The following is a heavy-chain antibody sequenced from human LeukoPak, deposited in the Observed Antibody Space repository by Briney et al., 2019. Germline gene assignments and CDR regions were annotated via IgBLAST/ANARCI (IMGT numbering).Heavy chain of an antibody. V-gene: IGHV1-69*06. D-gene: IGHD3-22*01. Sequence: SVKVSCKASGGTFSNYAISWVRQAPGQGLEWMGGIIPIFGTANYAQKFQGRVTITADKSTSTAYMELSSLRSEDTAVYYCARVQYYDSSGYFSPSAFDYWGQGTLVTVSS. J-gene: IGHJ4*02. CDR1: GGTFSNYA. CDR2: IIPIFGTA. CDR3: ARVQYYDSSGYFSPSAFDY.